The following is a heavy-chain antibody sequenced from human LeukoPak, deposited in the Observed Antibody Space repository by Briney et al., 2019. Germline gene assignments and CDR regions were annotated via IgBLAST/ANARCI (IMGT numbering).Heavy chain of an antibody. CDR3: ARDGVTIKTDAFDI. CDR2: ISSSSSYI. Sequence: GGSLRLSCAASGFTFSSYGMHWVRQAPGKGLEWVSSISSSSSYIYYADSVKGRFTISRDNAKNSLYLQMNSLRAEDTAVYYCARDGVTIKTDAFDIWGQGTMVTVSS. V-gene: IGHV3-21*01. CDR1: GFTFSSYG. J-gene: IGHJ3*02. D-gene: IGHD3-9*01.